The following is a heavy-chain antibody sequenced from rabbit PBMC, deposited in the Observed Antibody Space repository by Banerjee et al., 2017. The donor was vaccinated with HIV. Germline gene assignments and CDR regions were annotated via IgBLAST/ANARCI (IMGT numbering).Heavy chain of an antibody. CDR3: ARDLAGAIGWNFGL. Sequence: QEQLEESGGGLVKPEGSLTLSCTASGFSFSNKAVMCWVRQAPGKGLEWIACINAVTGKAVYASWAKGRFTFSKTSSPTVTLQVTSLTAADTATYFCARDLAGAIGWNFGLWGPGTLVTVS. D-gene: IGHD4-1*01. CDR1: GFSFSNKAV. V-gene: IGHV1S45*01. J-gene: IGHJ6*01. CDR2: INAVTGKA.